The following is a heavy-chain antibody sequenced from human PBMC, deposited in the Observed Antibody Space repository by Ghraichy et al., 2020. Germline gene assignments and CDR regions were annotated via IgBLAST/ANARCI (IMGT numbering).Heavy chain of an antibody. D-gene: IGHD6-6*01. Sequence: GGSLRLSCAASGFTFSSYGMSWVRQAPGKGLEWVSGISGSGGSTYYADSVKGRFTISRDTSKNTLFLQMNSMRAEDTAVYYCAKEGLYRTSRDWGQGTLVTVPS. J-gene: IGHJ4*02. CDR2: ISGSGGST. CDR3: AKEGLYRTSRD. V-gene: IGHV3-23*01. CDR1: GFTFSSYG.